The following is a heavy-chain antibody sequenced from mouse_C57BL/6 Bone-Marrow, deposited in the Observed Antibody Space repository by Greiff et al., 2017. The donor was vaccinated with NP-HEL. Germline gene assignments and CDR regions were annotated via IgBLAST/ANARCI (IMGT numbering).Heavy chain of an antibody. D-gene: IGHD2-12*01. Sequence: EVKLVESGGGLVQPGGSLKLSCAASGFTFSDYYMYWVRQTPEKRLEWVAYISNGGGSTYYPDTVKGRFTISRDNAKNTLYLQMSRLKSEDTAMYYCARQTPLPLMDYWGQGTSVTVSS. CDR2: ISNGGGST. V-gene: IGHV5-12*01. CDR1: GFTFSDYY. CDR3: ARQTPLPLMDY. J-gene: IGHJ4*01.